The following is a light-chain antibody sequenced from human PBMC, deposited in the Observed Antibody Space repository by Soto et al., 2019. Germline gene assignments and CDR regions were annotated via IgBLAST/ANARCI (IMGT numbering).Light chain of an antibody. Sequence: ELVLTQSPGTLSLSPGERDTLSCRASQSVSSSYLAWYQQKPGQAPRLLIYGASNRATGIPDRFSGSGSGTDFTLTISRLEPEDFAVYFCQQYGRSPPFTFGQGTKVEIK. V-gene: IGKV3-20*01. CDR3: QQYGRSPPFT. CDR1: QSVSSSY. J-gene: IGKJ2*01. CDR2: GAS.